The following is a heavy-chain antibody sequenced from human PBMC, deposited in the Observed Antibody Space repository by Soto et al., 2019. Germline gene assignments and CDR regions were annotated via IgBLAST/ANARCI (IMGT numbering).Heavy chain of an antibody. Sequence: SETLSLTCTVSGGSMSSYYWSWIRQPPGKGLEWIGYIYYSGSTNYNPSLKSRVTISVDTSKNQFSLKLSSVTAADTAVYYRARGGYGSNWFDPWGQGTLVTVSS. J-gene: IGHJ5*02. D-gene: IGHD1-1*01. CDR2: IYYSGST. CDR1: GGSMSSYY. V-gene: IGHV4-59*01. CDR3: ARGGYGSNWFDP.